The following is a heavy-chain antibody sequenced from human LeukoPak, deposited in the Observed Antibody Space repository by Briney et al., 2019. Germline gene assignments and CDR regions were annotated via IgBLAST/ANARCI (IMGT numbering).Heavy chain of an antibody. CDR1: GGSISSSSYY. D-gene: IGHD5-18*01. J-gene: IGHJ4*02. V-gene: IGHV4-39*01. CDR3: ASWLWKHDY. Sequence: SETLPLTCTVSGGSISSSSYYWGWIRRPPGKGLEWIGSIYYSGSAYYNPSLKSRVTISVDTSKSQVSLKLSSVTAADTAVYYCASWLWKHDYWGQGTLVTVSS. CDR2: IYYSGSA.